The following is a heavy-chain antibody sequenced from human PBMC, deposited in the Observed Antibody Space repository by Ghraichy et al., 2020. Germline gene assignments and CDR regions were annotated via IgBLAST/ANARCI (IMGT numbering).Heavy chain of an antibody. D-gene: IGHD3-3*01. CDR1: GFTFSSYW. J-gene: IGHJ6*02. CDR3: ARDRSEGLRFLEWDYYYGLDV. V-gene: IGHV3-74*01. Sequence: GGSLRLSCAASGFTFSSYWMHWVRQAPGKGLVWVSRINSDGSSTSYADSVKGRFTISRDNAKNTLYLQMNSLRAEDTAVYYCARDRSEGLRFLEWDYYYGLDVCGQRTTVTVSS. CDR2: INSDGSST.